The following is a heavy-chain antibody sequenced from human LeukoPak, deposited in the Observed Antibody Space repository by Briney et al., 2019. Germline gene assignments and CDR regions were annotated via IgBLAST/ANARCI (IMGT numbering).Heavy chain of an antibody. J-gene: IGHJ4*02. CDR3: AKGVGTNVEYYFDY. D-gene: IGHD2-2*01. CDR1: GFTFDDYA. Sequence: PGGSLRLSCAASGFTFDDYAMHWVRQAPGKGLEWVSGISWNSGTIVYADSVKGRFTISRDNAKNSLYLQMNSLRAEDMALYYCAKGVGTNVEYYFDYWGQGTLVTVSS. CDR2: ISWNSGTI. V-gene: IGHV3-9*03.